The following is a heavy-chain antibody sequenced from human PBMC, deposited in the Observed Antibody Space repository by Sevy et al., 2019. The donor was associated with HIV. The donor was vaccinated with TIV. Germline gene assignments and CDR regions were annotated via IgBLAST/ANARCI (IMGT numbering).Heavy chain of an antibody. CDR1: GYTFTGYY. Sequence: ASVKVSCKASGYTFTGYYMHWVRPAPGHGLEWVGWINPDSGGPNYAPKFQGRVTLTRDTSISTAYMELSRLKSDDTAVYYCVRDDRDGYFDYWGQGTLVTVSS. V-gene: IGHV1-2*02. CDR2: INPDSGGP. CDR3: VRDDRDGYFDY. J-gene: IGHJ4*02.